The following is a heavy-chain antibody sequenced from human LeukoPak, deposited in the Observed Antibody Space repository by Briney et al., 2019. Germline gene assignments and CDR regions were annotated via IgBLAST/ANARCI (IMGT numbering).Heavy chain of an antibody. CDR2: ISSSGSTI. J-gene: IGHJ6*03. CDR3: ARDRSPPDYYYYYMDV. V-gene: IGHV3-11*01. Sequence: NPGGPLRLSCAASGFTFSDYYMSWIRQAPGKGLEWVSYISSSGSTIYYADSVKGRFTISRDNAKNSLYLQMNSLRAEDTAVYYCARDRSPPDYYYYYMDVWGKGTTVTVSS. CDR1: GFTFSDYY.